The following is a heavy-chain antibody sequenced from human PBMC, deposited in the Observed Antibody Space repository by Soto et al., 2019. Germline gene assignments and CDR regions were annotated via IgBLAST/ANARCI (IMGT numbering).Heavy chain of an antibody. Sequence: QVQLVEYGGGVVQPGRSLRLSCAASGFTFSSYGMHWVRQAPGKGLEWVAVISYDGSNKYYADSVKGRFTISRDNSKHTLYLQMNSLRAEDTAVYYCPVGYCSSTSCYAPRLYYYGMDVWGQGTTVTVSS. V-gene: IGHV3-30*03. CDR1: GFTFSSYG. D-gene: IGHD2-2*01. CDR3: PVGYCSSTSCYAPRLYYYGMDV. J-gene: IGHJ6*02. CDR2: ISYDGSNK.